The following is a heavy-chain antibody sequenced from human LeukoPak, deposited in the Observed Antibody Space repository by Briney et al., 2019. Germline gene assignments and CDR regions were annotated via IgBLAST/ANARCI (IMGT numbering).Heavy chain of an antibody. Sequence: GGSLRLSCAASGFTFSAHAMNWVRQAPGKGLEWVSTISGSNDDTNYADSVKGRFTISRDNSKNTLYLHMNSLRVEDTAVYYCAKDSRYYDTSGYYYPGWFDPWGQGTLVTVSS. V-gene: IGHV3-23*01. CDR1: GFTFSAHA. J-gene: IGHJ5*02. D-gene: IGHD3-22*01. CDR2: ISGSNDDT. CDR3: AKDSRYYDTSGYYYPGWFDP.